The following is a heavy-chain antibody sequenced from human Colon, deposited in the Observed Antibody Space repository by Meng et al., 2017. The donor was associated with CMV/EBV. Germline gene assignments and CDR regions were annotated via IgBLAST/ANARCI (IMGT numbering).Heavy chain of an antibody. Sequence: SETLSLTCTVSGYPFTSDYYWGWIRQSPTKDLEWIGSVYESGSTSYNPSFQGRVTLSVHKSKNQFSLMLSSVTAADSAVYYCARNATTGCFDRWGQGILVTVSS. V-gene: IGHV4-38-2*02. CDR1: GYPFTSDYY. CDR2: VYESGST. CDR3: ARNATTGCFDR. J-gene: IGHJ5*02. D-gene: IGHD1-14*01.